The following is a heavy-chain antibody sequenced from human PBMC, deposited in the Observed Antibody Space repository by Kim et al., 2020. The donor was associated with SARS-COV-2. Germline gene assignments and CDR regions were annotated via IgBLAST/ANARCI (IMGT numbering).Heavy chain of an antibody. Sequence: GGSLRLSCEASGFTFGRFAMSRARQAPGKGLEWVSTISDGGARTHYADSVKGRFTISRDNSKSTLFLHMNSLKAEDTAIYYCDASDYWGQGSLVTVSS. V-gene: IGHV3-23*01. CDR3: DASDY. J-gene: IGHJ4*02. CDR2: ISDGGART. D-gene: IGHD2-2*01. CDR1: GFTFGRFA.